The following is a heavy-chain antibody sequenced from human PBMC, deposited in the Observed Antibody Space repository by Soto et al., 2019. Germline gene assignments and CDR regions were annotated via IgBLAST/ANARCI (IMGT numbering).Heavy chain of an antibody. CDR2: ISYDGSNK. J-gene: IGHJ6*02. Sequence: QVQLVESGGGVVQPGRSLRLSCAASGFTFSSYAMQWVRQAPGKGLEWVAVISYDGSNKYYADSVKGRFTISRDNSKNTLYLQMNSLRAEDTAVYYCARDAGDYYDSSGYYSLDYYYGRDVWGQGTTVTVSS. CDR3: ARDAGDYYDSSGYYSLDYYYGRDV. V-gene: IGHV3-30-3*01. D-gene: IGHD3-22*01. CDR1: GFTFSSYA.